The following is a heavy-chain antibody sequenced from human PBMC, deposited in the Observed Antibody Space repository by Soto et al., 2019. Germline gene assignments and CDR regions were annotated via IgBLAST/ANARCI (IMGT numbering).Heavy chain of an antibody. CDR2: IYYSGST. CDR3: ARAVKAAAGFYYFDY. V-gene: IGHV4-59*01. D-gene: IGHD6-13*01. Sequence: SETLSLTCTVSGGSISSYYWSWIRQPPGKGLEWIGYIYYSGSTNYNPSLKSRVTISVDTSKNQFSLKLSSVTAADTAVYYCARAVKAAAGFYYFDYWGQGTLVTVSS. J-gene: IGHJ4*02. CDR1: GGSISSYY.